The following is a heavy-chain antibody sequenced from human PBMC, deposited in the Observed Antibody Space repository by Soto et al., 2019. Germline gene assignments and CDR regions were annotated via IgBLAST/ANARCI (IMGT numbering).Heavy chain of an antibody. Sequence: SETLSLTCTVSGDSIGRGGYYWTWIRQHPGKGLEWIAYIYTTGSTYYNPSLKSRVGISVDTSKNQFSLKLSSVTAADTAVYYCARGIPVSGSFDYWGQGTRVTVS. CDR3: ARGIPVSGSFDY. J-gene: IGHJ4*02. D-gene: IGHD6-19*01. CDR1: GDSIGRGGYY. V-gene: IGHV4-31*03. CDR2: IYTTGST.